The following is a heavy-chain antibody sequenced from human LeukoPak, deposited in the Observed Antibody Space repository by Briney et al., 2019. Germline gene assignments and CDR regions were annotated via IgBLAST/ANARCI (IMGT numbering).Heavy chain of an antibody. V-gene: IGHV3-23*01. CDR1: GFTFSSYA. CDR3: AMIWFGELLPFDY. D-gene: IGHD3-10*01. CDR2: ISGSGGST. J-gene: IGHJ4*02. Sequence: TGGSLRLSCAASGFTFSSYAMSWVRQAPGKGLEWVSAISGSGGSTYYADSVKGRFTISRDNSKNTLYLQMNSLRAEDTAVYHCAMIWFGELLPFDYWGQGTLVTVSS.